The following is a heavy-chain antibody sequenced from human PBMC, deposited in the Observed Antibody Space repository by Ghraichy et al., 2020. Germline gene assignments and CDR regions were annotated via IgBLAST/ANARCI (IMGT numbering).Heavy chain of an antibody. CDR1: GFTFRSYV. V-gene: IGHV3-23*01. D-gene: IGHD2-8*01. Sequence: GGSLRLSCAASGFTFRSYVFSWVRQAPGKGLEWVSVIGTSGATTYYADSVKGRFTISRDNSKNILYLQINSLSAKDTAIYYCAKIGTNGWLMDHWGQGSLVTVSS. CDR3: AKIGTNGWLMDH. CDR2: IGTSGATT. J-gene: IGHJ4*02.